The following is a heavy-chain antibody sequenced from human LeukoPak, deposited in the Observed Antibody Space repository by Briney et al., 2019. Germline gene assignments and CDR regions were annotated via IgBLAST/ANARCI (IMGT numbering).Heavy chain of an antibody. V-gene: IGHV3-30-3*01. D-gene: IGHD2-2*02. CDR2: ISYDGSNK. Sequence: PGGSLRLSCAASGFTFSSYAMHWVRQAPGKGLEWVAVISYDGSNKYYADSVKGRFTISRDNSKNTLYLQMNSLRAEDTAVYYCARAGGSTSCYTCDYYYYMDVWGKGTTVTVSS. J-gene: IGHJ6*03. CDR1: GFTFSSYA. CDR3: ARAGGSTSCYTCDYYYYMDV.